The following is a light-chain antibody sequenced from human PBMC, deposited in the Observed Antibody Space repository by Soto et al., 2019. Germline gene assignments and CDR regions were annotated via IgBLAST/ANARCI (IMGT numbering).Light chain of an antibody. CDR3: CSYGGGYTPLL. J-gene: IGLJ2*01. V-gene: IGLV2-11*01. CDR2: DVS. CDR1: RSDVGGYNY. Sequence: QSALTQPRSVSGSPGQSVTISCTGSRSDVGGYNYVSWYQQHPGKAPKLMIYDVSKRPSGVPGRFSGSKSGNTASLTISGLQAEHEADYYCCSYGGGYTPLLFGGGTKVTVL.